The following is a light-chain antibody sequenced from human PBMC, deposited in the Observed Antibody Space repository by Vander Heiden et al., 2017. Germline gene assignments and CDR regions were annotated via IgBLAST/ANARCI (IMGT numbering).Light chain of an antibody. CDR1: QSVSSN. J-gene: IGKJ4*01. CDR2: GAS. V-gene: IGKV3-15*01. CDR3: QQDNNWLRT. Sequence: EIVMTQSPATLSVSPGERATLSCRASQSVSSNLAWYQQKPGQAPRLLIYGASTRATGIPARFSGSGSGTEFTLTISSLQSEDFAVYYCQQDNNWLRTFGGGTKVEIK.